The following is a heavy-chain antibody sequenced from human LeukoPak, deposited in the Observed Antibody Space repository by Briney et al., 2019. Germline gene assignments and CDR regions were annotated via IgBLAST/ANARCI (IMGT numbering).Heavy chain of an antibody. CDR1: GYTFTSYW. CDR2: IYPGDSDT. D-gene: IGHD2-21*01. J-gene: IGHJ3*02. Sequence: GASVKVSCKASGYTFTSYWIGWVRQMPGEGLEWMGIIYPGDSDTRYSPSFQGQVTISADKSISTAYLQWSSLKASDTAMYYCARSPHIYAFDIWGQGTMVTVSS. V-gene: IGHV5-51*01. CDR3: ARSPHIYAFDI.